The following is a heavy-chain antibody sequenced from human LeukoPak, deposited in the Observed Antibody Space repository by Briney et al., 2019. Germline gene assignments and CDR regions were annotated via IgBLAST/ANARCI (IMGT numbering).Heavy chain of an antibody. V-gene: IGHV3-30*02. Sequence: GGSLRLSCAVSGMTFERHGMHWVRQPPGKGLEWLAFIKYDGSRTDYEDSVKGRFTVSRDNSKNTLYLEMNSLRAEDTAVYYCIKNTIFTVDSFDYWGQGTLVTVSS. J-gene: IGHJ4*02. CDR1: GMTFERHG. CDR3: IKNTIFTVDSFDY. CDR2: IKYDGSRT. D-gene: IGHD3-3*01.